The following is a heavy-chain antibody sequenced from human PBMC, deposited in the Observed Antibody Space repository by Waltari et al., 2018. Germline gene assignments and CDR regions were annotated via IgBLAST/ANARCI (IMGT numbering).Heavy chain of an antibody. CDR3: ARTPMSGAATGTFDF. D-gene: IGHD6-13*01. V-gene: IGHV4-38-2*02. CDR2: IYHSGNT. CDR1: GYSITSGYY. Sequence: QVQLQESGPGLVKPSETLSLTCTVSGYSITSGYYWGCIRQPPGKGLEWIGSIYHSGNTYYNPSFKGRVTVSVDTSKNQFSLRLSSVTAADTAVYYCARTPMSGAATGTFDFWGLGSLVTVSP. J-gene: IGHJ4*02.